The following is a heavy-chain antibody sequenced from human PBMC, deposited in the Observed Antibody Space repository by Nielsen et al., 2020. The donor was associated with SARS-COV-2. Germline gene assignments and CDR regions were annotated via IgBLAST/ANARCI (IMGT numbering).Heavy chain of an antibody. J-gene: IGHJ6*02. Sequence: WIRQPPGKGLEWIGYIYNSGNTNYNPSLKSRVTISVDTSKNQFSLKLSSVTDADTAVYYCARVGSESGYYYGMDVWGQGTTVTVSS. CDR3: ARVGSESGYYYGMDV. D-gene: IGHD3-10*01. CDR2: IYNSGNT. V-gene: IGHV4-59*01.